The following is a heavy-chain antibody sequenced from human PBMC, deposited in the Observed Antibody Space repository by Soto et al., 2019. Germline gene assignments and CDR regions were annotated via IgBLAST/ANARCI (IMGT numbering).Heavy chain of an antibody. V-gene: IGHV1-2*04. CDR3: AREGGGVVVPAPGDWFDP. D-gene: IGHD2-2*01. Sequence: QVQLVQSGAEVKKPGASVKVSCKASGYTFTGYYMHWVRQAPGQGLEWMGWINPNSGGTNYAQKFQGWVTMTRDTSISTAYMELSRLRSGDTAVYYCAREGGGVVVPAPGDWFDPWGQGTLVTVSS. J-gene: IGHJ5*02. CDR1: GYTFTGYY. CDR2: INPNSGGT.